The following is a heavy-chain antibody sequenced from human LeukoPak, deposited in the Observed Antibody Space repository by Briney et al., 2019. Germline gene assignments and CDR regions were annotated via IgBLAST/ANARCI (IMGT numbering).Heavy chain of an antibody. CDR1: GYSIDDGYY. CDR3: ARHNIAENFFDP. Sequence: SETLSLTCTVSGYSIDDGYYWGWLRQPPGKGLEWIGSIYHTVSTYYNPSLKSRVTLSLDTSKNHFTLRLNSLTAADTALYYCARHNIAENFFDPLGQGTLVTVSS. CDR2: IYHTVST. V-gene: IGHV4-38-2*02. J-gene: IGHJ5*02. D-gene: IGHD1-1*01.